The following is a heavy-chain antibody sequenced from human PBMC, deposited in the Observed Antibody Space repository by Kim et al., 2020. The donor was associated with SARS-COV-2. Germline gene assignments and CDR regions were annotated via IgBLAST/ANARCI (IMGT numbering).Heavy chain of an antibody. CDR3: ARDGLGTGVIFDY. Sequence: NYAKKLQGRVTITADKSTSTGHMELSRLRSEDTAVYYCARDGLGTGVIFDYWGQRSLVTVSS. D-gene: IGHD3-10*01. V-gene: IGHV1-69*04. J-gene: IGHJ4*02.